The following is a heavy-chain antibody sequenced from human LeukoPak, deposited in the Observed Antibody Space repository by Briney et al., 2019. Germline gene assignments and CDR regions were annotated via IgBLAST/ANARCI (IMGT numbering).Heavy chain of an antibody. V-gene: IGHV4-59*01. D-gene: IGHD6-19*01. CDR3: AREGKLTGYFGGLGFNY. CDR2: IDYSGST. J-gene: IGHJ4*02. CDR1: GGSISSFY. Sequence: PSETLSLTCTVSGGSISSFYWSWIRQPPGKGLEWIGNIDYSGSTIYNPALKSRVTVSVDTSKNQFSLNLTSVTAADTAVYYCAREGKLTGYFGGLGFNYWGQGILVTVSS.